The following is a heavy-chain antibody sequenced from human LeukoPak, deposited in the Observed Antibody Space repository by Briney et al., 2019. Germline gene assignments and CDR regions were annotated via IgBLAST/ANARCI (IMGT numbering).Heavy chain of an antibody. CDR2: IIPIFGTA. CDR3: ARTYSSGWLIFDY. J-gene: IGHJ4*02. D-gene: IGHD6-19*01. Sequence: ASVKVSCKASGGTFSSYAISWVRQAPGQGLEWMGGIIPIFGTANYAQKFQGRVTITADKSTSTAYMELSSLRSEDTAVYYCARTYSSGWLIFDYWGQGTLVTVSS. CDR1: GGTFSSYA. V-gene: IGHV1-69*06.